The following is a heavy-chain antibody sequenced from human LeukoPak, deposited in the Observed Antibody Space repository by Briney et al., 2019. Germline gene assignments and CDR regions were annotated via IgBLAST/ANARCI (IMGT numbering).Heavy chain of an antibody. D-gene: IGHD2-2*01. CDR2: IRYDASNK. CDR3: AKWGEYCSSTSCLSLFDY. Sequence: GGSLRLSCAASGFTFSSYGMHWVRQAPGKGLEWVTFIRYDASNKYYADSVKGRFTISRGNSKNTLYLQMNSLRAEDTAVYSCAKWGEYCSSTSCLSLFDYWGQGTLVTVSS. J-gene: IGHJ4*02. CDR1: GFTFSSYG. V-gene: IGHV3-30*02.